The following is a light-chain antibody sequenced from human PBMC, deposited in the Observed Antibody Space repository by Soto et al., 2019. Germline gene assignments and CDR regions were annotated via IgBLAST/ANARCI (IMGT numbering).Light chain of an antibody. CDR2: DVD. CDR3: SSYTPNNIVL. Sequence: QSALTQPASVSGSPGQSITISCTGTSSDVGGYNFVSWFQQRPGEAPQLMIYDVDFRPPGVSNRFSCSKSGNTASLTISGLQAEDEAVYYCSSYTPNNIVLFGGGTKVTVL. J-gene: IGLJ3*02. CDR1: SSDVGGYNF. V-gene: IGLV2-14*01.